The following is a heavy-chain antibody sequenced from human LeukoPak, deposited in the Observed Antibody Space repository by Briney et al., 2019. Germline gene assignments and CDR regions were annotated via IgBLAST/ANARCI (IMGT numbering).Heavy chain of an antibody. D-gene: IGHD3-10*01. V-gene: IGHV3-21*01. CDR3: AKGVGYYGSGSQPGGAFDI. CDR2: ISSSSTYI. CDR1: GFTFSSST. Sequence: GGSLRLSCAASGFTFSSSTMNWVRQAPGKGLEWVSSISSSSTYIYYADSVKGRFTISRDNSKNTLYLQMNSLRAEDTAVYYCAKGVGYYGSGSQPGGAFDIWGQGTMVTVSS. J-gene: IGHJ3*02.